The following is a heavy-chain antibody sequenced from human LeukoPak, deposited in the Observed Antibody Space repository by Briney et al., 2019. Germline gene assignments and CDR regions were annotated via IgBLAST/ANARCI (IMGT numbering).Heavy chain of an antibody. V-gene: IGHV1-69*02. CDR1: GGTFSSYT. J-gene: IGHJ3*02. Sequence: SVKVSCKASGGTFSSYTISWVRQSPGQGLEWMGRIIPILGIANYAQKFQGRVTITADKSTSTAYMELSSLRSEDTAVYYCAIVTTVVPDAFDIWGQGTMVTLPS. CDR3: AIVTTVVPDAFDI. CDR2: IIPILGIA. D-gene: IGHD4-23*01.